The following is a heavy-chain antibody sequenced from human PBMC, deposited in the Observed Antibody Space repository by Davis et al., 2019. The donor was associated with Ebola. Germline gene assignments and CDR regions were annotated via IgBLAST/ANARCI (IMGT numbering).Heavy chain of an antibody. CDR2: ISAYNGHT. CDR3: ASFGHAGYFDY. CDR1: GYAFNRNG. V-gene: IGHV1-18*01. J-gene: IGHJ4*02. Sequence: AASVKVSCKTSGYAFNRNGLSWVRQAPGQGLEWMGWISAYNGHTNYAQKFQGRVTMTTDTSTSTAYMELKSLRSDDTAVYYCASFGHAGYFDYWGQGTLVTVSS. D-gene: IGHD3-3*01.